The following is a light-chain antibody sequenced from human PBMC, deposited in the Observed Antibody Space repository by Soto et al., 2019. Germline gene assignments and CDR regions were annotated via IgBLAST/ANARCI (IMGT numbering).Light chain of an antibody. Sequence: NFMLTQPHSVSESPGKTVIISCTRSSGSIASNYVQWYQQRPGSSPTTVIYEDNQRPSGVPDRFSGSIDSSSNSASLTISGPETEDEADYFCQSYDATTQVFGGGTKLTVL. CDR2: EDN. J-gene: IGLJ3*02. CDR3: QSYDATTQV. V-gene: IGLV6-57*01. CDR1: SGSIASNY.